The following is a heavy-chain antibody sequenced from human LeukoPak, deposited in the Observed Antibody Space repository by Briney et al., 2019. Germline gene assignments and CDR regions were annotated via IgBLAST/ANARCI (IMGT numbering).Heavy chain of an antibody. D-gene: IGHD3-10*01. V-gene: IGHV3-23*01. Sequence: PGGSLRLSCAASGFTFSSYAMSWGRQAPGKGLEWVSAISGSGGSTYYADSVKGRFTISRDNSKNTLYLQMNSLRAEDTAVYYCATHLITMVRGVITLYYFDYWGQGTLVTVSS. CDR1: GFTFSSYA. CDR3: ATHLITMVRGVITLYYFDY. J-gene: IGHJ4*02. CDR2: ISGSGGST.